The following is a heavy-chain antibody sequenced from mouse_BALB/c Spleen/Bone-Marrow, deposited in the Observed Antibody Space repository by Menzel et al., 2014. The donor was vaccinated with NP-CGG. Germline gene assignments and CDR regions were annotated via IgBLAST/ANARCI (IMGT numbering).Heavy chain of an antibody. D-gene: IGHD1-1*01. CDR1: GYSITSGYG. J-gene: IGHJ2*01. CDR3: TRETAVVADFDY. CDR2: IHYSGYT. V-gene: IGHV3-1*02. Sequence: VQLQQPGPDLAKPSQSLSLTCTVTGYSITSGYGWHWIRQFPGNKLEWMGYIHYSGYTDYNPSLKSRISITRDTSKNQFFLQLNSVTTEDTATYYCTRETAVVADFDYWGQGTTLTVSS.